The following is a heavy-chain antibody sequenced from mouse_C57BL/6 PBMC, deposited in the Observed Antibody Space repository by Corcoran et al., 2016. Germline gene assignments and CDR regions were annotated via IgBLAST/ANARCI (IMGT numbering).Heavy chain of an antibody. CDR2: INPNNGGT. J-gene: IGHJ4*01. Sequence: EVQLQQSGPELVKPGASVKISCKASGYTFTDYYMNWVKQSHGKSLEWMGDINPNNGGTSYNQKFKGKATLTVDKSSSTAYMELRSLTSEDSAVYYCARRVWYYAMDYWGQGTSVTVSS. CDR1: GYTFTDYY. CDR3: ARRVWYYAMDY. V-gene: IGHV1-26*01.